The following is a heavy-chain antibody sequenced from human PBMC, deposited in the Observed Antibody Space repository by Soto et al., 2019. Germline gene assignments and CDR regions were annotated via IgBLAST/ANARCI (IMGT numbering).Heavy chain of an antibody. J-gene: IGHJ6*02. CDR1: GGSFSRYY. CDR2: INHSGST. Sequence: TLSLTCAVYGGSFSRYYWTWIRQPPGKGLEWIGEINHSGSTNYNPSLKSRVTISVDTSKNQFSLKLTSVTAADAAVYYCARGRDDSADYYYSAMDAWGRGTKVTVSS. CDR3: ARGRDDSADYYYSAMDA. V-gene: IGHV4-34*01. D-gene: IGHD3-22*01.